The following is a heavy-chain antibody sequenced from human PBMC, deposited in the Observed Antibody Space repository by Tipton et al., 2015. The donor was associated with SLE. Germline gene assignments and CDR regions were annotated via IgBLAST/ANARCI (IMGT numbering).Heavy chain of an antibody. CDR1: GGSISSSSYY. D-gene: IGHD3-3*01. J-gene: IGHJ3*02. V-gene: IGHV4-39*07. CDR2: INHSGST. CDR3: AVRDFWSPKGAFDI. Sequence: TLSLTCTVSGGSISSSSYYWSWIRQPPGKGLEWIGEINHSGSTNYNPSLKSRVTISVDTSKNQFSLKLSSVTAADTAVYYCAVRDFWSPKGAFDIWGQGTMVTVSS.